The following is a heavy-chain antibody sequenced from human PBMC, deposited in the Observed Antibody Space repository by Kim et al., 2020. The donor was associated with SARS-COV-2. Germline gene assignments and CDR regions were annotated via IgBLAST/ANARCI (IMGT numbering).Heavy chain of an antibody. Sequence: SGPTLVNPTQTLTLTCTFSGFSLSTSEMCVSWIRQPPGKALEWLALIDWDDDKYYSTSLRTRLTISKDTSKNQVVLTMTNMDPVDTATYYCARVLRVGSEWLRYYYYYGMDVWGQGTTVTVSS. J-gene: IGHJ6*02. V-gene: IGHV2-70*01. CDR2: IDWDDDK. CDR3: ARVLRVGSEWLRYYYYYGMDV. D-gene: IGHD5-12*01. CDR1: GFSLSTSEMC.